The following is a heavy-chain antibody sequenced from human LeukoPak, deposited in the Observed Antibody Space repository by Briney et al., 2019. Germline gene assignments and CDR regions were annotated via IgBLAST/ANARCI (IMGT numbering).Heavy chain of an antibody. D-gene: IGHD6-13*01. V-gene: IGHV3-21*04. Sequence: PGGSLRLSCAASGFTFSSYAMSWVRQAPGKGLEWVSSISSSSSYIYYADSVKGRFTISRDNAKNSLYLQINSLRSEDTAVYYCARGAAHRRAAAGRKIWFDPWGQGTLVTVSS. J-gene: IGHJ5*02. CDR2: ISSSSSYI. CDR3: ARGAAHRRAAAGRKIWFDP. CDR1: GFTFSSYA.